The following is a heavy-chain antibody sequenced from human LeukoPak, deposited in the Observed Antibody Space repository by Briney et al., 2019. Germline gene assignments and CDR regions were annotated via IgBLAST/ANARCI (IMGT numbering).Heavy chain of an antibody. CDR2: INHSGST. J-gene: IGHJ4*02. CDR1: GFNFNSYA. CDR3: ASYYYDSSGYYIDY. V-gene: IGHV4-34*01. Sequence: PGGSLRLSCAGSGFNFNSYAMNWVRQPPGKGLEWIGEINHSGSTNYNPSLKSRVTISVDTSKNQFSLKLSSVTAADTAVYYCASYYYDSSGYYIDYWGQGTLVTVPS. D-gene: IGHD3-22*01.